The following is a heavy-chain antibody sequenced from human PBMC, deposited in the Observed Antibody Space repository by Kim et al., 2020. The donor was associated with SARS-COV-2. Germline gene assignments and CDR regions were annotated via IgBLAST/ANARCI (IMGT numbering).Heavy chain of an antibody. V-gene: IGHV3-23*01. D-gene: IGHD3-10*01. J-gene: IGHJ4*02. CDR1: GFTFSIYA. CDR2: ISGSGGST. Sequence: GGSLRLSCAASGFTFSIYAMTWVRQAPGKGLEWVSAISGSGGSTYYADSVKGRFATSRHNSKNTLYLQMNSLRAGDTAVYYCAKARRGADYDGSGSYDYWGQGTLVTVSS. CDR3: AKARRGADYDGSGSYDY.